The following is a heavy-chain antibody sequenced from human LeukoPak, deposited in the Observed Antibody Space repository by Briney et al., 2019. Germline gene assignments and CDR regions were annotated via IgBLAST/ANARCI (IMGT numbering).Heavy chain of an antibody. J-gene: IGHJ4*02. D-gene: IGHD6-19*01. CDR1: GFTFSSYG. CDR3: AKDLGTWYSSGRAFDH. Sequence: GGSLRLSCAASGFTFSSYGMHWVRQAPGKGLEWVAVISYDGSNKYYADSVKGRFTISRDNSKNTLYLQTNSLRAEDTAVYYCAKDLGTWYSSGRAFDHWGQGTLVTVSS. V-gene: IGHV3-30*18. CDR2: ISYDGSNK.